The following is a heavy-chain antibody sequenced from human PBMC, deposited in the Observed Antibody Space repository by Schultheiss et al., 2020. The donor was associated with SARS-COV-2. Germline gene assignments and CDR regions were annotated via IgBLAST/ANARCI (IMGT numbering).Heavy chain of an antibody. CDR3: AHRSYDSSGYLVDY. D-gene: IGHD3-22*01. CDR2: IYWNDDK. V-gene: IGHV2-5*01. CDR1: GFSLSTSGVG. J-gene: IGHJ4*02. Sequence: SGPTLVKPTQTLTLSCTFSGFSLSTSGVGVGWIRQPPGKALEWLALIYWNDDKRYSPSLKSRLTITKDTSKNQVVLTMTNMDPVDTATYYCAHRSYDSSGYLVDYWGQGTLVTVSS.